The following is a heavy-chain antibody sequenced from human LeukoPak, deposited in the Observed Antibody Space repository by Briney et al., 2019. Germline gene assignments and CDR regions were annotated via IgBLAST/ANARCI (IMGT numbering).Heavy chain of an antibody. J-gene: IGHJ6*02. CDR2: IDDSGVIR. CDR3: AKRLKRNYYYHYAMDV. Sequence: GGSLRLSCAASGFTFKTHAMSWVRQAPGKGLEWVSRIDDSGVIRSYADSVKGRFTISRDNSKTTLTLQMNSLRAEDTAVYYCAKRLKRNYYYHYAMDVWGQGTTVTVSS. D-gene: IGHD3-22*01. CDR1: GFTFKTHA. V-gene: IGHV3-23*01.